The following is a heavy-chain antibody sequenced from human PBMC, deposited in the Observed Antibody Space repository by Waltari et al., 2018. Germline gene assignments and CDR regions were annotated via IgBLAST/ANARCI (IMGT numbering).Heavy chain of an antibody. CDR2: IYSSGST. D-gene: IGHD3-10*01. Sequence: QLQLQESGPGLVKPSETLSLTCTVSGGSISSSSYYWGWIRQPPGKGLEWIGSIYSSGSTYYNPSLTCRFTISVDTSKNQFSLKLSSVTAADTAVYYCARRAVRGASPYYYYYGMDVWGQGTTVTVSS. CDR1: GGSISSSSYY. V-gene: IGHV4-39*01. J-gene: IGHJ6*02. CDR3: ARRAVRGASPYYYYYGMDV.